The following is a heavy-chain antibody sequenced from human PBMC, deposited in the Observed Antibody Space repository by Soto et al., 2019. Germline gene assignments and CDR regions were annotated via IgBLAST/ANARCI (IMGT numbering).Heavy chain of an antibody. Sequence: QVQLVQSGTEVKRPGASVKVSCWASGYAFRDYYIHWVRQAPGQGLEFMGVFDLSGVSTAYGQNFQGRVTMTGDTSTGTAAMELSSLRSDDTAVYFCATNTHGSSWYEHWGQGTLVAVSS. CDR2: FDLSGVST. J-gene: IGHJ5*02. CDR3: ATNTHGSSWYEH. CDR1: GYAFRDYY. D-gene: IGHD2-2*01. V-gene: IGHV1-46*01.